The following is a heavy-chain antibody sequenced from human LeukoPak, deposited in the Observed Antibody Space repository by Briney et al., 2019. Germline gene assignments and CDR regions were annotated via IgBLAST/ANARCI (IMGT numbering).Heavy chain of an antibody. CDR1: GGSISSGGYS. Sequence: SQTLSLTCAVSGGSISSGGYSWSWIRQPPGKGLEWIGYIYYSGSTNYNPSLKSRVTISVDTSKNQFSLKLSSVTAADTAVYYCARTNYDFWSGFDYWGQGTLVTVSS. D-gene: IGHD3-3*01. V-gene: IGHV4-61*08. CDR3: ARTNYDFWSGFDY. J-gene: IGHJ4*02. CDR2: IYYSGST.